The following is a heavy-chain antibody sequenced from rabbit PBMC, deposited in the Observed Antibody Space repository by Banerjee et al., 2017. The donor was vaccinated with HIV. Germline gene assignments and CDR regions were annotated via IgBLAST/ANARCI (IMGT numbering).Heavy chain of an antibody. CDR3: ARSFINTALTRLDL. CDR1: GFSFSSGYD. V-gene: IGHV1S40*01. CDR2: IYSGGSGNT. Sequence: QSLEESGGGLVKPGASLTLTCTASGFSFSSGYDMCWVRQAPGKGLEWIACIYSGGSGNTYYASWAKGRFTISKTSSTVDLKMTSLTAADTATYFCARSFINTALTRLDLWGPGTLVTVS. J-gene: IGHJ3*01. D-gene: IGHD1-1*01.